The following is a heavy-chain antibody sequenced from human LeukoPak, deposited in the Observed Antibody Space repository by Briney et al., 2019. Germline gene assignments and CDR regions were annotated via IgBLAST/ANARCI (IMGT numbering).Heavy chain of an antibody. J-gene: IGHJ6*02. V-gene: IGHV3-23*01. CDR2: ISGSGGST. Sequence: GGSLRLSCAASGFTFSSYAMSWVRQAPGKGLEWVSAISGSGGSTYYADSVKGRSTISRDNSKNTLYLQMNSLRAEDTAVYYCAKDAPTSTTAYYYYGMDVWGQGTTVTVSS. D-gene: IGHD4-4*01. CDR1: GFTFSSYA. CDR3: AKDAPTSTTAYYYYGMDV.